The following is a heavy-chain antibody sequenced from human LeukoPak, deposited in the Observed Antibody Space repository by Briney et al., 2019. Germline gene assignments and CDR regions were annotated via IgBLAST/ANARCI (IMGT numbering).Heavy chain of an antibody. CDR1: GGSISSSSYY. J-gene: IGHJ5*02. Sequence: PSETLSLTCTVSGGSISSSSYYWGWIRRPPGKGLEWIGSIYYSGSTYYNPSLKSRVTISVDTSKNQFSLKLSSVTAADTAVYYCARTVAGYNWFDPWGQGTLVTVSS. CDR3: ARTVAGYNWFDP. CDR2: IYYSGST. D-gene: IGHD6-19*01. V-gene: IGHV4-39*01.